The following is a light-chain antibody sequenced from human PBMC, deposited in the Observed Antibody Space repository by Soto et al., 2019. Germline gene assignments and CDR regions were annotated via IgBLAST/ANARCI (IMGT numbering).Light chain of an antibody. J-gene: IGKJ4*02. V-gene: IGKV1-27*01. CDR2: ATS. CDR1: QGIAPY. Sequence: DVQMTKSPSSLSAFVGDRVTITCRASQGIAPYLAWFQQKPGKVPKLLIYATSPLQSGVPSRFSGSGSGTDYTLTISSLQPEDVGNYYCQKYTSAPLTFGGGTKVDIK. CDR3: QKYTSAPLT.